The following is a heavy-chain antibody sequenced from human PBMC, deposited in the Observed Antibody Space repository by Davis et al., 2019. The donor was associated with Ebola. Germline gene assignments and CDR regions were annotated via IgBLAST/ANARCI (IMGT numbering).Heavy chain of an antibody. J-gene: IGHJ4*02. V-gene: IGHV3-23*01. CDR3: ARAEFFDY. D-gene: IGHD3-10*01. Sequence: PGGSLRLSCAASGFTFSSYAMSWVRQAPGEGLEWVAAIRSHGNSAYYADSVEGRFTISRDNSKNTLYLQMNSLRAEDTAVYYCARAEFFDYWGQGTLVTVSS. CDR1: GFTFSSYA. CDR2: IRSHGNSA.